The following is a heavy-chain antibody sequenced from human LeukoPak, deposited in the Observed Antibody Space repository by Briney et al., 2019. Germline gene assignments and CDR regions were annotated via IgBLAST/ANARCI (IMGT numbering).Heavy chain of an antibody. CDR2: IIPIFGTA. Sequence: SVKVSCKGSGGTFIRYAISWVRQAPGQGGEWMGRIIPIFGTANYAQKFQGRGTITREEATSTAYMELSSLRSEDTAVYYCARDRYLASSSCPETYFDYWGQGTLVTVPS. CDR3: ARDRYLASSSCPETYFDY. J-gene: IGHJ4*02. CDR1: GGTFIRYA. V-gene: IGHV1-69*05. D-gene: IGHD6-13*01.